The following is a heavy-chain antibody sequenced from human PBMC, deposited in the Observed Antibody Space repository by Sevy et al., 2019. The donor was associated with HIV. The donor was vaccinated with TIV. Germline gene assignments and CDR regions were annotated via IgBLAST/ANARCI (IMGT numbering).Heavy chain of an antibody. CDR2: IISSSRYI. Sequence: GGSLRLSCAASGFTFSSYSMNWVRQAPGKGLEWVSSIISSSRYIYYPDSVRGRFTISRDNAKNSLYLQMNSLRAEDTAVYYCASAGVVIEKDAFDFGGQGTMVTVSS. V-gene: IGHV3-21*01. J-gene: IGHJ3*01. D-gene: IGHD3-3*01. CDR3: ASAGVVIEKDAFDF. CDR1: GFTFSSYS.